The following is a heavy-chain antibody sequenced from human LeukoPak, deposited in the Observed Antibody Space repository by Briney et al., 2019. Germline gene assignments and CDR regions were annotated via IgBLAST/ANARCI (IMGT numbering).Heavy chain of an antibody. V-gene: IGHV1-2*02. CDR3: ARAYCTNGVCYGFDY. D-gene: IGHD2-8*01. J-gene: IGHJ4*02. CDR1: GYTFTSYG. CDR2: INPNSGGT. Sequence: ASVKVSCKASGYTFTSYGISWVRQAPGQGLEWMGWINPNSGGTNYAQKFQGRVTMTRDTSISTAYMELSRLRSDDTAVYYCARAYCTNGVCYGFDYWGQGTLVTVSS.